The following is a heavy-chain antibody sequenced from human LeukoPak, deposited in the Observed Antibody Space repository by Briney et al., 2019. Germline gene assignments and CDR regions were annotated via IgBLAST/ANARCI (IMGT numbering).Heavy chain of an antibody. D-gene: IGHD3-9*01. J-gene: IGHJ4*02. CDR2: ISVSGSTT. Sequence: VGSPRLSCAAPLFTFTSDTMSWVRQAPGKGLEWVSGISVSGSTTYYAESVKGRFTIYRDNSANTLYLQMNSLRAEDTAVYYCANCNGWLPHNYWGRGTLVTVSS. CDR1: LFTFTSDT. V-gene: IGHV3-23*01. CDR3: ANCNGWLPHNY.